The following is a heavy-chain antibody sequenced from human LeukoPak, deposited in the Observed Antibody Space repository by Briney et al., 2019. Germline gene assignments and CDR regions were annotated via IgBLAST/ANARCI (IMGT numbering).Heavy chain of an antibody. D-gene: IGHD1-26*01. CDR2: IYYTGST. J-gene: IGHJ6*03. CDR3: ATTAYYYYVDV. V-gene: IGHV4-31*03. Sequence: SETLSLTCTVSGGSVSSGGYYWSWIRQHPERGLEWIGCIYYTGSTYYNPSLESRLTISLDTSTNQFSLKLGSVTAADAAMYYCATTAYYYYVDVWGKGTTVTVSS. CDR1: GGSVSSGGYY.